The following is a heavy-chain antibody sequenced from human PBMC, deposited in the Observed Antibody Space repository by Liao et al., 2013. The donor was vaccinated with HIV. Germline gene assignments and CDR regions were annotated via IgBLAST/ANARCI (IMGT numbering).Heavy chain of an antibody. CDR1: GGSISSYY. D-gene: IGHD4-17*01. CDR2: VRSGGSS. V-gene: IGHV4-4*07. J-gene: IGHJ2*01. Sequence: QVQLQESGPRLVRPSETLSLTCSVSGGSISSYYWSWIRQPAGKELEWIGRVRSGGSSNYNPSLESRVTMSMDTSKNLISLTLTSVTAADTALYYCTRGMRTRFWYFDLWGRGTLVTVSS. CDR3: TRGMRTRFWYFDL.